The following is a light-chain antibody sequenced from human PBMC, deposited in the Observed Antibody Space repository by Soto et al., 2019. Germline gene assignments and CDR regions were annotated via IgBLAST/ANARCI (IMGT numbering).Light chain of an antibody. CDR1: SSDVGSYNY. Sequence: QSALTQPASVSGSPGQSITISCTGTSSDVGSYNYVSWYQQHPGKAPKLMIYEVSNRPSGVSNRFSGSKSGNTASLTISGLQAEDEANYYCISYTSISTQVFGGGTQLTVL. CDR3: ISYTSISTQV. J-gene: IGLJ3*02. CDR2: EVS. V-gene: IGLV2-14*01.